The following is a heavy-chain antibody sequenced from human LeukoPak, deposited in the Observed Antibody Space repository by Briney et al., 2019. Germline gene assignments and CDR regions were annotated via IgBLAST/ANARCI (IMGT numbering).Heavy chain of an antibody. J-gene: IGHJ4*02. Sequence: ASVKGSFKASVYTFTSYYIHWVRQAPGQGLEWMGIINPSGGSTSYAQKVQGRVTMTRDTSTSTVYMELSSLRSEDTAVYYCARGTGGAAGNPALYWGQGTLVTVSS. CDR1: VYTFTSYY. D-gene: IGHD6-13*01. V-gene: IGHV1-46*01. CDR2: INPSGGST. CDR3: ARGTGGAAGNPALY.